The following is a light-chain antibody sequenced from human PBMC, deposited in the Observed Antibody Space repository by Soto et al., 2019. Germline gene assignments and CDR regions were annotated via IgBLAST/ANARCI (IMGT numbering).Light chain of an antibody. J-gene: IGLJ1*01. V-gene: IGLV1-44*01. Sequence: VLTQPPSASGTPGQRVTISCSGSSSNIGSNTVNWYQQLPGTAPKLLIYSNNQRPSGVPDRFSGSKSGTSASLAISGLQSEDEADYYCAAWDDSLNALFGTGTKVTVL. CDR3: AAWDDSLNAL. CDR2: SNN. CDR1: SSNIGSNT.